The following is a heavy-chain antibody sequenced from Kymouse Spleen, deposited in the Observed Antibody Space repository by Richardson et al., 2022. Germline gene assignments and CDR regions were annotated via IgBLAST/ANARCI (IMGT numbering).Heavy chain of an antibody. CDR2: TRNKANSYTT. CDR1: GFTFSDHY. J-gene: IGHJ6*02. Sequence: EVQLVESGGGLVQPGGSLRLSCAASGFTFSDHYMDWVRQAPGKGLEWVGRTRNKANSYTTEYAASVKGRFTISRDDSKNSLYLQMNSLKTEDTAVYYCARGGSGSKGYYYYYGMDVWGQGTTVTVSS. CDR3: ARGGSGSKGYYYYYGMDV. D-gene: IGHD3-10*01. V-gene: IGHV3-72*01.